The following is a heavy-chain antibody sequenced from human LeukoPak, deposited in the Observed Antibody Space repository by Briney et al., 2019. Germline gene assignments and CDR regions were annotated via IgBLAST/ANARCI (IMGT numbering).Heavy chain of an antibody. CDR2: VSAYNGDT. Sequence: ASVKISCKASGYTFTNYGIIWLRQAPGQGLEWMGWVSAYNGDTKYLQSLQGRVTMTTDTSTSTAYMELRSLRSDDTAVYFCARDNPYYYLYWGQGTLVTVSS. J-gene: IGHJ4*02. CDR1: GYTFTNYG. CDR3: ARDNPYYYLY. V-gene: IGHV1-18*01. D-gene: IGHD3-16*01.